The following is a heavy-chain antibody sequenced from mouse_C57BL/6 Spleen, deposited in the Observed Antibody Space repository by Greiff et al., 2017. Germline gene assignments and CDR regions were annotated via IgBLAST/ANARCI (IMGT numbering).Heavy chain of an antibody. D-gene: IGHD1-1*01. J-gene: IGHJ4*01. CDR1: GFSLTSYG. CDR3: AKSPITTVVATDAMDY. CDR2: IWRGGST. V-gene: IGHV2-5*01. Sequence: QVHVKQSGPGLVQPSQSLSITCTVSGFSLTSYGVHWVRQSPGKGLEWLGVIWRGGSTDYNAAFMSRLSITKDNSKSQVFFKMNSLQADDTAIYYCAKSPITTVVATDAMDYWGQGTSVTVSS.